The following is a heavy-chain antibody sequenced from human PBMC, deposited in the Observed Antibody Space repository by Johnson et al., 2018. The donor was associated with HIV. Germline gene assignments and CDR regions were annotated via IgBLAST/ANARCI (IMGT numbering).Heavy chain of an antibody. CDR3: TRHSSLGYPRAFDI. V-gene: IGHV3-30*02. CDR1: GFTFSSYG. Sequence: QVQLVESGGGVVQPGGSLRLSCAASGFTFSSYGMHWVRQAPGKGLEWVAFIRYDGSNNYYAASVKGRFTISRDDSKNTAYLQINSLKTEDTAVYYCTRHSSLGYPRAFDIWGQGTMVTVSS. D-gene: IGHD5-18*01. J-gene: IGHJ3*02. CDR2: IRYDGSNN.